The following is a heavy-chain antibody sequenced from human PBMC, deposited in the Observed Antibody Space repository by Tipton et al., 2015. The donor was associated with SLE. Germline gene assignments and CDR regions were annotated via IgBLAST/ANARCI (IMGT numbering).Heavy chain of an antibody. Sequence: LRLSCTVSGGSISSHYWSWIRQPPGKGLEWIGYIYYSGSTNYNPSLKSRVTISVDTSKNQFSLKLSSVTAADTAVYYCARALGRAWGQGTLVTVSS. CDR1: GGSISSHY. V-gene: IGHV4-59*11. J-gene: IGHJ5*02. CDR2: IYYSGST. D-gene: IGHD1-26*01. CDR3: ARALGRA.